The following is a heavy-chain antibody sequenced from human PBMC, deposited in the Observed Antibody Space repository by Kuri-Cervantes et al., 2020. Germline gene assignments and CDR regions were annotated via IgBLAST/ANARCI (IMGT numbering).Heavy chain of an antibody. D-gene: IGHD3-9*01. J-gene: IGHJ4*02. CDR2: IYYSGST. Sequence: GSLRLSCAVYGGSFSSYYWSWIRQPPGKGLEWIGYIYYSGSTNYNPSLKSRVTISVDTSKNQFSLKLSSVTAADTAVYYCARVLLYYDILTGYYKSGYFDYWGQGTLVTVSS. V-gene: IGHV4-59*01. CDR3: ARVLLYYDILTGYYKSGYFDY. CDR1: GGSFSSYY.